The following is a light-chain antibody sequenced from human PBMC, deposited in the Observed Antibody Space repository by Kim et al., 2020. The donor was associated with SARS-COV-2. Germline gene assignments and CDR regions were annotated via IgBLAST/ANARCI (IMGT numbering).Light chain of an antibody. V-gene: IGKV3D-15*01. CDR1: RSVGSY. CDR2: DAS. J-gene: IGKJ4*01. CDR3: QQYNKWPVT. Sequence: APAVESATPCCRARRSVGSYSAWYQQKPGQAPRLLIYDASSRAAGIPDRFSGSGSGTEFTLTISSLQSEDFAVYYCQQYNKWPVTFGGGTKVDIK.